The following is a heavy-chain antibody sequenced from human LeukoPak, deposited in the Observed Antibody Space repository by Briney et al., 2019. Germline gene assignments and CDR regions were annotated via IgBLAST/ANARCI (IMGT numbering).Heavy chain of an antibody. V-gene: IGHV4-59*01. CDR2: IYYSGST. CDR3: ARGGGGPYFDY. J-gene: IGHJ4*02. D-gene: IGHD3-10*01. Sequence: SETLSLTCTVSGGSISSYYWSWIRQPPGKGLEWIGYIYYSGSTNYNPSLKGRVTISVDTSKNQFSLKLSSVTAADTAVYYCARGGGGPYFDYWGQGTLVTVSS. CDR1: GGSISSYY.